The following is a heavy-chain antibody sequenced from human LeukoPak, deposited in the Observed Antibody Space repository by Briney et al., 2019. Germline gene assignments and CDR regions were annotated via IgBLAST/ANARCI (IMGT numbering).Heavy chain of an antibody. CDR3: ARGVSVVGAAY. Sequence: SETLSLTCTVSGYSISSGYYWGWIRQPPGQGQEWIGSIYHSGSTYYNPSLKSRVTISVDTSKNQFSLKLSSVTAADTAVYYCARGVSVVGAAYWDQGTLVTVSS. V-gene: IGHV4-38-2*02. D-gene: IGHD1-26*01. CDR2: IYHSGST. J-gene: IGHJ4*02. CDR1: GYSISSGYY.